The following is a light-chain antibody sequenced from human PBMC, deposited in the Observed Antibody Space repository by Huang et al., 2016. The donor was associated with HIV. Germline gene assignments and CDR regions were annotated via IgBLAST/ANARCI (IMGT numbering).Light chain of an antibody. J-gene: IGKJ4*01. Sequence: DIQVTQSPSSLSAPVGDRVTITCRTSQRISSHLSWYQQKIGKGPKLLIYSSTVLQSGVPSRFTGSGSGTDFTLTINSLQPEDFATYYCQQTYSAPVTFGGGTRVEIK. CDR2: SST. CDR1: QRISSH. V-gene: IGKV1-39*01. CDR3: QQTYSAPVT.